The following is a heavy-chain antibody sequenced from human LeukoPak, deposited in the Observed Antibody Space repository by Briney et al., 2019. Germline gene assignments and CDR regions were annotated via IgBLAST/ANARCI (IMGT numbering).Heavy chain of an antibody. D-gene: IGHD3-22*01. CDR1: GFTFSSYG. V-gene: IGHV3-30*02. J-gene: IGHJ4*02. CDR2: IRYDGSNK. CDR3: ARVLLPMIVAGVYDY. Sequence: PGGSLRLSCAASGFTFSSYGMHWVRQAPGKGLEWVAFIRYDGSNKHYADSVKGRFTISRDNSKNTLYLQMNSLRAEDTAVYYCARVLLPMIVAGVYDYWGQGTLVTVSS.